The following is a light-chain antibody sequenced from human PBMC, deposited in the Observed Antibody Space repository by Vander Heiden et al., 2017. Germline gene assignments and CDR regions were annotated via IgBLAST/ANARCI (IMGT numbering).Light chain of an antibody. CDR3: QQYGSSLLT. CDR2: GAS. Sequence: EIVLTHSPGTLSLSPGERATLSCRASQSVSSSYLAWYQKKPGQAPRLLIYGASSRATGIPDRFSGSGSGTDFTLTISRLEPEDCAVYYCQQYGSSLLTFGGGTKVEIK. J-gene: IGKJ4*01. V-gene: IGKV3-20*01. CDR1: QSVSSSY.